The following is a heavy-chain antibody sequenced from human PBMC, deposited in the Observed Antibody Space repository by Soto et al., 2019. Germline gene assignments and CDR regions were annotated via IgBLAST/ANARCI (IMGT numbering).Heavy chain of an antibody. Sequence: RQYCGLAGDTSTGYAMCWLRQAPGKGLEWVSAISGSGNNTYYADSVRGRFTISRDNSKNTLYLQINSLRAEDTAVYYCARYDLVPLATLDYWGQGTLVTVSS. J-gene: IGHJ4*02. D-gene: IGHD2-2*01. CDR2: ISGSGNNT. CDR1: GDTSTGYA. CDR3: ARYDLVPLATLDY. V-gene: IGHV3-23*01.